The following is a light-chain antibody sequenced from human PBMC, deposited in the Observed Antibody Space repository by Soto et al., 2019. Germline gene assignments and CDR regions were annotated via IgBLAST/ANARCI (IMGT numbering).Light chain of an antibody. CDR2: WAS. J-gene: IGKJ4*01. CDR3: QPYFSSPRT. Sequence: DIVMTQSPDSLAVSLGERATINCKSSQSVLYSSNNKNYLAWYQQKPGQHPKLLIYWASTRESGVPDRFSGSGSGTDITLTISILQSEDGKVYYCQPYFSSPRTVGGGTKVEIK. V-gene: IGKV4-1*01. CDR1: QSVLYSSNNKNY.